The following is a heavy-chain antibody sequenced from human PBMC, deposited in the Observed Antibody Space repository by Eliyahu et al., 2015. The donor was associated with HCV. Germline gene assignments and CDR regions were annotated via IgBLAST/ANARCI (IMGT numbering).Heavy chain of an antibody. CDR1: GFVFSDYY. V-gene: IGHV3-11*01. J-gene: IGHJ4*02. CDR2: ISSGANIV. Sequence: QVQLVESGGGLVKPGGSLRLSCAASGFVFSDYYMSWVRQAPGKGLEWISSISSGANIVNYADSVKGRFTISRDNPKNALFMQMNSLRVEDTAVYYCVRENNKWGSAYFEFWGQGTLVTVSS. CDR3: VRENNKWGSAYFEF. D-gene: IGHD7-27*01.